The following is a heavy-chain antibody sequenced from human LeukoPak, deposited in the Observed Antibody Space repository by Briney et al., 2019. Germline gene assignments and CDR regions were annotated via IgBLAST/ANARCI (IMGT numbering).Heavy chain of an antibody. V-gene: IGHV4-59*08. CDR3: ARQAGSFTTFDF. CDR2: ISYSGST. D-gene: IGHD1-26*01. CDR1: SGSTGTYY. J-gene: IGHJ4*02. Sequence: PSETLSLTCTVSSGSTGTYYWAWIRQTPGKGLEWIGYISYSGSTKHNPSLTRRIAISLDTSKNQFSLELRSMTAADTAMYYCARQAGSFTTFDFWGQGTLVTVSS.